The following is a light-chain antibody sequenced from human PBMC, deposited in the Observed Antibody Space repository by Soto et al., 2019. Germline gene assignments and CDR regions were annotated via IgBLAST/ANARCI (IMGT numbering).Light chain of an antibody. CDR1: QSVSSSY. Sequence: EIVLTQSPGTLSLSPVERATLSCRASQSVSSSYLAWYQQKPGQAPRLLIYGASSRATGIPDRFSGSGSGTDFTLTISRLEPEDFAVYYCQQYDSSPKTFGQGTKV. CDR3: QQYDSSPKT. J-gene: IGKJ1*01. CDR2: GAS. V-gene: IGKV3-20*01.